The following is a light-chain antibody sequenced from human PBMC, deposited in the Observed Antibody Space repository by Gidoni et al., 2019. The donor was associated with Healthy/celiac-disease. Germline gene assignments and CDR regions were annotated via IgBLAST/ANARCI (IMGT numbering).Light chain of an antibody. CDR1: QSVSSSY. CDR3: QQYGSSPQGLT. Sequence: IVLTQSPGTLSLSPGERATLSCRASQSVSSSYLAWYQQKPGQAPRLLIYGASSRATGIPDRFSGSGSGTDFNLTISRLEPEDFAVYYCQQYGSSPQGLTFGGGTKVEIK. J-gene: IGKJ4*01. CDR2: GAS. V-gene: IGKV3-20*01.